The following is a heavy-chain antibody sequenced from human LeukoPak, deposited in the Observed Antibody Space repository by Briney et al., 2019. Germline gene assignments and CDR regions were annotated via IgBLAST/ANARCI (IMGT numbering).Heavy chain of an antibody. D-gene: IGHD3-10*01. Sequence: ASVKVSCKASGYTFTSYYMHWVRQAPGQGLEWMGIINPSGGSTSYAQKFQGRVTMTRDTSTSTVYMELSSLRSEDTAVYYCARGPVRFIGLGSSYFDYWGQGTLVTVSS. V-gene: IGHV1-46*01. J-gene: IGHJ4*02. CDR3: ARGPVRFIGLGSSYFDY. CDR1: GYTFTSYY. CDR2: INPSGGST.